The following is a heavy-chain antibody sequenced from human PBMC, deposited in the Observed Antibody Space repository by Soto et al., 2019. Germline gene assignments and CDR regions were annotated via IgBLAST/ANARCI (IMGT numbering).Heavy chain of an antibody. CDR2: ISYDGSNK. Sequence: QVQLVESGGGVVQPGRSLRLSCAASGFTFSSYAMHWVRQAPGKGLEWVAVISYDGSNKYYADSVKGRFTISRDNSKNTLYLQMNSLRAEDTAVYYCARSGYYGSGSDVWGQGTTVTVSS. J-gene: IGHJ6*02. CDR1: GFTFSSYA. CDR3: ARSGYYGSGSDV. D-gene: IGHD3-10*01. V-gene: IGHV3-30-3*01.